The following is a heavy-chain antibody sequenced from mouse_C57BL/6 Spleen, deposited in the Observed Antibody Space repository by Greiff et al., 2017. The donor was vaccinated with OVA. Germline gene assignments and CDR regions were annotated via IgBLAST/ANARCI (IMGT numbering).Heavy chain of an antibody. CDR2: IRSKSSNYAT. Sequence: EVQGVESGGGLVQPKGSLKLSCAASGFTFNTYAMHWVRQAPGKGLEWVARIRSKSSNYATYYADSVKDRFTISRDDSQSMLYLQMNNLKTEDTAMYYCVREEGAQAPFDYWGQGTTLTVSS. CDR1: GFTFNTYA. V-gene: IGHV10-3*01. D-gene: IGHD3-2*02. J-gene: IGHJ2*01. CDR3: VREEGAQAPFDY.